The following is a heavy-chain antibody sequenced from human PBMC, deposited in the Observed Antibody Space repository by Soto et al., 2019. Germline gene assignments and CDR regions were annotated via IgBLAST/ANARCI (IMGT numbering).Heavy chain of an antibody. CDR1: GFSLSTSGVG. J-gene: IGHJ4*02. CDR2: IYWDDDK. V-gene: IGHV2-5*02. D-gene: IGHD2-15*01. Sequence: QITLKESGPTLVKPTQTLTLTCTFSGFSLSTSGVGVGWIRQPPGKALEWLALIYWDDDKRYSPSLKSRLTFTYDTPKTRVVLTMTIIDPVDTATYDCARRWTYYLDDWGQGTLVTVSS. CDR3: ARRWTYYLDD.